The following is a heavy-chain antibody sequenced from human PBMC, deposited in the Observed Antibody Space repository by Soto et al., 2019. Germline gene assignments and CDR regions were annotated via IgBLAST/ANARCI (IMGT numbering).Heavy chain of an antibody. D-gene: IGHD3-10*01. V-gene: IGHV2-5*02. CDR1: GFSLSTSGVA. CDR2: IYWDDDR. CDR3: THMRSYYGSGRHAFDI. Sequence: QITLKESGPTLVNPTQTLTLTCTFSGFSLSTSGVAVGWIRQPPGKALEWLALIYWDDDRRYSSFLKSRLTINKDPSKNQVVLTMTNMDPVDTATYYCTHMRSYYGSGRHAFDIWGQGTMVTVSS. J-gene: IGHJ3*02.